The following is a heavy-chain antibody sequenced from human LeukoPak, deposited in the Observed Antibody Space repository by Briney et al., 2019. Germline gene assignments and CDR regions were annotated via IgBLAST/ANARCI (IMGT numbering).Heavy chain of an antibody. J-gene: IGHJ4*02. CDR1: GFIVSSNC. Sequence: GGSLRLSCAASGFIVSSNCLSWVRQAPGKGLEWVSAISGSGGSTYYADSVKGRFTISRDNSKNTLYLQMNSLRAEDTAVYYCAKESMIVVVITGGFDYWGQGTLVTVSS. D-gene: IGHD3-22*01. CDR3: AKESMIVVVITGGFDY. CDR2: ISGSGGST. V-gene: IGHV3-23*01.